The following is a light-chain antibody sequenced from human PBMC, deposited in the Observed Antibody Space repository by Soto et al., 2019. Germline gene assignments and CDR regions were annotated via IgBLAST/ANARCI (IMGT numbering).Light chain of an antibody. V-gene: IGLV1-44*01. CDR2: SNN. J-gene: IGLJ2*01. CDR3: AVWDDSLNGVV. Sequence: QSVLTQPPSASGTPGQRVTISCSGSSSNIGSNTVNWYQQFPGTAPKLLIYSNNQRPSGVPDRFSGSKSGTSASLAISGLQSEDEADYYCAVWDDSLNGVVFGGGTKVTVL. CDR1: SSNIGSNT.